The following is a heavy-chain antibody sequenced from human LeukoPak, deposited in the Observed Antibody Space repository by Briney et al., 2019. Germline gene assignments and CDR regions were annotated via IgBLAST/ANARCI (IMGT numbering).Heavy chain of an antibody. J-gene: IGHJ5*02. D-gene: IGHD3-3*01. CDR2: INHSGST. CDR1: GGSFSGYY. Sequence: SSETLSLTCAVYGGSFSGYYWSWIRQPPGKGLEWIGEINHSGSTNYNPSLKSRVTISVDTSKNQFSLKLSSVTAADTAVYYCARAKSQGFSIFGVVIESFDPWGQGTLVTVSS. CDR3: ARAKSQGFSIFGVVIESFDP. V-gene: IGHV4-34*01.